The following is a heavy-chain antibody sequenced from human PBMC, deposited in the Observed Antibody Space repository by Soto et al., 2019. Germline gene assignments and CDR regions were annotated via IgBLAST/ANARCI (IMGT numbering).Heavy chain of an antibody. CDR2: IWYDGNNK. D-gene: IGHD4-17*01. CDR3: ARKPVTTPIDY. V-gene: IGHV3-33*01. CDR1: GFSFSNYG. Sequence: GGSLRLSCAASGFSFSNYGMHWVRQAPGKGLEWVAVIWYDGNNKYYADSVKDRFTISRDNSKNTLYLQMNSLRAEDTALYYCARKPVTTPIDYWGQGTLVTVSS. J-gene: IGHJ4*02.